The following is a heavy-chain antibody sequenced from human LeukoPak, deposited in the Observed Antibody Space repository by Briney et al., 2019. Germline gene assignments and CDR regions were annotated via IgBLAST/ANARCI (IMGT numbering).Heavy chain of an antibody. CDR1: GGSISSSPYY. V-gene: IGHV4-39*01. CDR3: ARHYLSDGILSTFDP. Sequence: SETLSLTCTVTGGSISSSPYYWGWIRQPPGKGLEWIGTIYYRGSTYSNPSLNSRVTISLDTSKNQFSLRLRSVTAADTALYYCARHYLSDGILSTFDPWGQGTLVTVSS. J-gene: IGHJ5*02. CDR2: IYYRGST. D-gene: IGHD2-2*01.